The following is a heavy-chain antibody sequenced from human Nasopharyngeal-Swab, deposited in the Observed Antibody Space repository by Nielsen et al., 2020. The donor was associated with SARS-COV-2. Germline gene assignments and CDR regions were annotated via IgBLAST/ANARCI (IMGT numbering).Heavy chain of an antibody. V-gene: IGHV3-23*01. D-gene: IGHD1-26*01. CDR3: ARVDSASHRQIRYYNYYYMDV. CDR2: INGGGSLT. CDR1: GFTFNTYS. J-gene: IGHJ6*03. Sequence: GESLKISCAASGFTFNTYSMTWVRQAPGKGLEWVSLINGGGSLTYYADSVKGRFTISRDDAKNTLYLQMNSLRTEDTAVYYCARVDSASHRQIRYYNYYYMDVWGKGTTVTVSS.